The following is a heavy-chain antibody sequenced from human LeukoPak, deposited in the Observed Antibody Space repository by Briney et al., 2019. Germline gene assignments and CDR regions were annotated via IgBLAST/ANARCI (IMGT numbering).Heavy chain of an antibody. CDR1: GYTFTGYY. Sequence: ASVKVSCKASGYTFTGYYLHWVRQATGQRLESMGWINPNGGGTNYAQRFQGRVTMTRDTSISTAYMELSSLTSDDTAVYYCARDRSRYFDYWGQGTLVTVSS. CDR3: ARDRSRYFDY. V-gene: IGHV1-2*02. J-gene: IGHJ4*02. D-gene: IGHD5/OR15-5a*01. CDR2: INPNGGGT.